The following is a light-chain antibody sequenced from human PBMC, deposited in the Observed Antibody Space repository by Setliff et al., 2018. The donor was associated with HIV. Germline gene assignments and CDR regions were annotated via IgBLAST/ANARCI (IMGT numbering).Light chain of an antibody. CDR3: QAWDSSSDHYV. Sequence: SYELTQPSSVSVAPGKTASITCGGNNIGSKSVHWYQQKPGQAPVLVIYNDSDRPSGIPERLSGSNSGTTATLTISRVEAGDEADYYCQAWDSSSDHYVFGTGTKVTVL. V-gene: IGLV3-21*04. J-gene: IGLJ1*01. CDR1: NIGSKS. CDR2: NDS.